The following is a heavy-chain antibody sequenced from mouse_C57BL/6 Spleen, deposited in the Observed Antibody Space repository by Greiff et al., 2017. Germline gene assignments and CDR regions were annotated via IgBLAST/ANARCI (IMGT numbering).Heavy chain of an antibody. CDR1: GYSFTGYF. CDR2: INPYNGDT. Sequence: EVKLMESGPELVKPGDSVKISCKASGYSFTGYFMNWVMQSHGKSLEWIGRINPYNGDTFYNQKFKGKATLTVDKSSSTAHMELRSLTSEDSAVYYCAGGDGSRTAWFAYWGQGTLVTVSA. J-gene: IGHJ3*01. V-gene: IGHV1-20*01. D-gene: IGHD1-1*01. CDR3: AGGDGSRTAWFAY.